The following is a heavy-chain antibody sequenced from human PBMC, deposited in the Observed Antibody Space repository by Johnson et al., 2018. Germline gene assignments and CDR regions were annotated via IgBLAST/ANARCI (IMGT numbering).Heavy chain of an antibody. V-gene: IGHV3-30-3*01. D-gene: IGHD3-22*01. CDR2: ISYDGSNK. CDR3: AKGRLYYYDSSGYYGGVAHDAFDI. CDR1: GFTFSSYA. Sequence: QVQLQESGGGVVQPGTSLRLSCAASGFTFSSYAMYWVRQAPGKGLEWVAVISYDGSNKYYADSVKGRFTISRDNSKNTLYLQMNSLRAEDTAVYYCAKGRLYYYDSSGYYGGVAHDAFDIWGQGTMVTVSS. J-gene: IGHJ3*02.